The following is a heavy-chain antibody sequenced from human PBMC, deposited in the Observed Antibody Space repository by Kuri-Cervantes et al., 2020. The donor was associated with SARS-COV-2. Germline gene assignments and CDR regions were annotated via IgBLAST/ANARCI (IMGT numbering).Heavy chain of an antibody. D-gene: IGHD1-26*01. J-gene: IGHJ6*02. V-gene: IGHV1-18*04. CDR3: ARKWELDYYYYGMDV. CDR2: ISAYNGNT. Sequence: GESLKISCKGSGYSFTSYWIGWVRQAPGQGLEWMGWISAYNGNTNYAQKLQGRVTMTTDTPTSTAYMELRSLRSDDTAVYYCARKWELDYYYYGMDVWGQGTTVTVSS. CDR1: GYSFTSYW.